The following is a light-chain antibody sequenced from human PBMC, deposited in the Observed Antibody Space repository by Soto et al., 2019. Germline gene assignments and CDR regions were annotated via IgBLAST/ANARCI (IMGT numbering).Light chain of an antibody. CDR2: AAS. J-gene: IGKJ2*01. CDR3: QQTFSAPVT. CDR1: QSISSY. V-gene: IGKV1-39*01. Sequence: DIQMTQSPSSLSASVGDRVTITCRASQSISSYLNWYQQKPGEAPKILIYAASTLQSGGPSWFSGRGAGPDVRLTISSLHPEDFSPYYCQQTFSAPVTFGQGTRLEIK.